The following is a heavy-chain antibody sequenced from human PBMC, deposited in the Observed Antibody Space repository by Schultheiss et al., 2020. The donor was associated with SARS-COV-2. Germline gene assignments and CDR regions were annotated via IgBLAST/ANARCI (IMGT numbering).Heavy chain of an antibody. J-gene: IGHJ6*02. V-gene: IGHV3-33*01. Sequence: GGSLRLSCAASGFTFSSYGMHWVRQAPGKGLEWVAVIWYDGSNKYYADSVKGRFTISRDNSKNTLYLQMNSLRAEDTAVYYCAREWDGTGSYYYYGMDVWGQGTTVTVSS. CDR3: AREWDGTGSYYYYGMDV. CDR2: IWYDGSNK. CDR1: GFTFSSYG. D-gene: IGHD1-7*01.